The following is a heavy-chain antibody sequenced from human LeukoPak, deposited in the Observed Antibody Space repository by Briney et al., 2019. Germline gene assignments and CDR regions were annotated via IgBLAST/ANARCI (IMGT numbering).Heavy chain of an antibody. Sequence: PGGSLRLSCAASGFTFSSYAMHWVRQAPGKGLEYVSAISSNGGSTYYANSVKGRFTIPRDNSKNTLYLQMGSLRAEDMAVYYCARDRVVVVPAAPGRYYGMDVWGQGTTVTVSS. V-gene: IGHV3-64*01. D-gene: IGHD2-2*01. J-gene: IGHJ6*02. CDR1: GFTFSSYA. CDR3: ARDRVVVVPAAPGRYYGMDV. CDR2: ISSNGGST.